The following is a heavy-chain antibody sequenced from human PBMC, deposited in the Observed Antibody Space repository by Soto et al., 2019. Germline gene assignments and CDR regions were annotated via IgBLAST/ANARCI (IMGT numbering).Heavy chain of an antibody. CDR2: ISTSGSTI. Sequence: GGSLRLSCAASGFTFSSYDFNWVRQAPGKGLEWIPYISTSGSTIYYADSVKGRFTISRDNAKNSLYLEMNTLRAEDSAFYYCARDRGNTYYYGSGGYYMDYWGQGTLVTVSS. CDR1: GFTFSSYD. V-gene: IGHV3-48*03. CDR3: ARDRGNTYYYGSGGYYMDY. D-gene: IGHD3-10*01. J-gene: IGHJ4*02.